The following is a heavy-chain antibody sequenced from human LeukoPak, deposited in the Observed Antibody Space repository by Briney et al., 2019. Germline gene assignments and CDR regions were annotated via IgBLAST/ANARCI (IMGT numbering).Heavy chain of an antibody. CDR1: GGSISSSSYY. CDR2: IYYSGST. D-gene: IGHD6-19*01. J-gene: IGHJ3*02. Sequence: SSETLSLTCTVSGGSISSSSYYWGWIRQPPGKGLEWIGSIYYSGSTYYNPSLKSRVTISVDTSKNQFSLKLSSVTAADTAVYYCARDVGYSSGWYFLSRAFDIWGQGTMVTVSS. V-gene: IGHV4-39*07. CDR3: ARDVGYSSGWYFLSRAFDI.